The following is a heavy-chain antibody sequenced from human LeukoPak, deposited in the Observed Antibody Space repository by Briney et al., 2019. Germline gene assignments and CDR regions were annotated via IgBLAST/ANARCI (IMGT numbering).Heavy chain of an antibody. CDR2: IIPIFGTA. Sequence: ASVKVSCKASGGTFSSYAISWVRQAPGQGLEWMGGIIPIFGTANYAQKFQGRVTITADESTSTAYMELSSLRSEDTAVYYCAKDGYYYDSSGYYYDWYFDLWGRGTLVTVSS. CDR1: GGTFSSYA. CDR3: AKDGYYYDSSGYYYDWYFDL. J-gene: IGHJ2*01. D-gene: IGHD3-22*01. V-gene: IGHV1-69*13.